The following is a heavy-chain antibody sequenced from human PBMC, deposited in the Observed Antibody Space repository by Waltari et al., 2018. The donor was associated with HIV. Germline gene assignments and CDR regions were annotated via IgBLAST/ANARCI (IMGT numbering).Heavy chain of an antibody. CDR2: IYYSWRT. V-gene: IGHV4-59*01. J-gene: IGHJ6*02. CDR3: AREGDGMDV. CDR1: GGSISSYY. Sequence: QVQLQESGPGLVKPSETLSLTCTVSGGSISSYYWSWIRQPPGKGLKWIGYIYYSWRTNYIPSLKSRVTISVDTSKNRFSRKLSAVTAADTAVYYCAREGDGMDVWGQGTTVTVSS.